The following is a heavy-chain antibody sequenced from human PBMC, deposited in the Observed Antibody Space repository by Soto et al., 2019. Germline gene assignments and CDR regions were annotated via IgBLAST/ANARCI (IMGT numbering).Heavy chain of an antibody. D-gene: IGHD3-16*01. CDR3: ARDNSMLGAPFHY. CDR2: IYTDGGT. CDR1: GFTVSSNS. V-gene: IGHV3-53*02. J-gene: IGHJ4*02. Sequence: EVELVETGGGLSQPGGSLRLSCAASGFTVSSNSMSWVRQAPGKGLEWVSLIYTDGGTYYGDSVKGRFTISRDTSKNTLSLQTTRLRADDTAVYYCARDNSMLGAPFHYWGQGTLVTVSS.